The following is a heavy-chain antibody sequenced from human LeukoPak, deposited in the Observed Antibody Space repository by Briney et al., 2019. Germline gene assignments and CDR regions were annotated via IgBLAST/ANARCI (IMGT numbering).Heavy chain of an antibody. J-gene: IGHJ3*02. CDR2: TYYRSKWYN. CDR1: GDSVSSNSAA. V-gene: IGHV6-1*01. Sequence: SQTLSLTCAISGDSVSSNSAAWTWIRQSPSRGLEWLGRTYYRSKWYNDYAVSVKSRIIINPDTSKSQFSLQLNSVTPEDTAVYYCARGGGAFDIWGQGTIVTVSS. CDR3: ARGGGAFDI. D-gene: IGHD3-16*01.